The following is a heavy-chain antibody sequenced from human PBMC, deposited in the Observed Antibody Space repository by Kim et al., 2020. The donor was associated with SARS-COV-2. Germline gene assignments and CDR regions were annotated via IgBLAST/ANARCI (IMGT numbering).Heavy chain of an antibody. J-gene: IGHJ4*02. CDR1: SDSISAYY. CDR2: IFYSGNT. V-gene: IGHV4-59*01. CDR3: ARSEGRASWHQFDY. Sequence: SETLSLTCTVSSDSISAYYWSWIRQFPGKGLEWIGYIFYSGNTNYSPSLKSRVTISWDTSRNQFSLDLTSVTEADTAVYYCARSEGRASWHQFDYWGQGILVTLSS.